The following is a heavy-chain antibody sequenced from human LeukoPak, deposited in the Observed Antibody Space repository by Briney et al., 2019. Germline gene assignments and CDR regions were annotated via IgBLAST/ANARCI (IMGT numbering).Heavy chain of an antibody. CDR2: IIPIFGTA. Sequence: SVKVSCKASGGTFSSYAISWVRQAPGQGLEWMGRIIPIFGTANYAQKFQGRVTITTDESTSTAYMELRSLRSEDRAVYSCGSGRSGGGDYWGQGTLVTVSS. CDR3: GSGRSGGGDY. V-gene: IGHV1-69*05. D-gene: IGHD1-26*01. CDR1: GGTFSSYA. J-gene: IGHJ4*02.